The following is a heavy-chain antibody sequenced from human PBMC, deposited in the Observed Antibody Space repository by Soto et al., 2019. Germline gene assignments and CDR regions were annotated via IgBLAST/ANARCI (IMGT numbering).Heavy chain of an antibody. CDR3: ARVRCVITSCFKDFFDY. Sequence: PSETLSLTCAVSGASISSNAWLSWVRQPPGKGPEWIGEIYHSGSTNYNPSLRSRVTMSVDKSKNQFSLELRSVTAADTAIYYCARVRCVITSCFKDFFDYWGPGTLVTVSS. D-gene: IGHD3-22*01. CDR2: IYHSGST. CDR1: GASISSNAW. J-gene: IGHJ4*02. V-gene: IGHV4-4*02.